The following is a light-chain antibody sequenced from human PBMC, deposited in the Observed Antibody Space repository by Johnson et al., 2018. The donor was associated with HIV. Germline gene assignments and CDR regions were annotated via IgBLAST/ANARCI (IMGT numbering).Light chain of an antibody. CDR2: DNN. CDR3: GTWDSSLSAEV. V-gene: IGLV1-51*01. Sequence: QSVLTQPPSVSAAPGQRVTISFSGSSSNIGNNYVSWYQQLPGTAPKLLIYDNNKRPSGIPDRFSASKSGTSAILDITGLQTGDEADYYCGTWDSSLSAEVFGTGTKVTVL. CDR1: SSNIGNNY. J-gene: IGLJ1*01.